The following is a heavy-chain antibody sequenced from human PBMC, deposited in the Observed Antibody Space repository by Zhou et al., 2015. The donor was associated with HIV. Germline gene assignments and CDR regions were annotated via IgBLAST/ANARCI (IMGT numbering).Heavy chain of an antibody. J-gene: IGHJ6*02. CDR1: GDIFNNFG. Sequence: LVQSGTEVRKPGSSVKVSCKASGDIFNNFGISWVRQAPGQGLEWMGGIIPMFGTTNYTKKFQGRLTIAADKSTTTVYMELSSLRSEDTAVYYCASRGEVATIGYYYYGMDVWGQGTTVTVSS. D-gene: IGHD5-12*01. CDR3: ASRGEVATIGYYYYGMDV. V-gene: IGHV1-69*06. CDR2: IIPMFGTT.